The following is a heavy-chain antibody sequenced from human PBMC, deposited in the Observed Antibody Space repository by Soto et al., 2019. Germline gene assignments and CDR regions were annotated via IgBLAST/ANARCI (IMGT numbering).Heavy chain of an antibody. D-gene: IGHD1-26*01. CDR3: ARDIDWYSNSSGFDN. CDR2: IWYDGSNK. CDR1: GFTFSSYG. V-gene: IGHV3-33*01. J-gene: IGHJ4*02. Sequence: QVQLVESGGGVVQPGRSLRLSCAASGFTFSSYGMHWVRQAPGKGLEWVPVIWYDGSNKHYADPVKGRFTISRDNSKNTLSLQMNSLRAEDTAIYYCARDIDWYSNSSGFDNWGQGTLVTVSS.